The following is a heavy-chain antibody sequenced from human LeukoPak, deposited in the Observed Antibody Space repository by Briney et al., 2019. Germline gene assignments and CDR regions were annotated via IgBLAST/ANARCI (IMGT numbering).Heavy chain of an antibody. Sequence: GASVKVSCKASGYTFTNYGISWVRQAPGQGLEWMGWISAYNGNTNYAQKLQGRVTMTTDTSTSTAYMELRSLRSDDTAVYYCARDKYSSSWLYNWFDPWGQGTLVTVSS. CDR2: ISAYNGNT. V-gene: IGHV1-18*01. D-gene: IGHD6-13*01. CDR3: ARDKYSSSWLYNWFDP. CDR1: GYTFTNYG. J-gene: IGHJ5*02.